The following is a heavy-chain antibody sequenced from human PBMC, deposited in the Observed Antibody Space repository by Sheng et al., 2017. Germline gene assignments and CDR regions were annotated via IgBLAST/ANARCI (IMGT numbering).Heavy chain of an antibody. CDR3: ASSPARNY. J-gene: IGHJ4*02. Sequence: EVQLVESGGGLVQPGESLRLSCVGSGFSVSSNYMSWVRQAPGKGLEGVSTIYSGGTTHYADSVKGRFTISRDNFKNTLYLQMNSLTVEDTAVYYCASSPARNYWGQGTLVTVSS. V-gene: IGHV3-66*01. CDR2: IYSGGTT. CDR1: GFSVSSNY.